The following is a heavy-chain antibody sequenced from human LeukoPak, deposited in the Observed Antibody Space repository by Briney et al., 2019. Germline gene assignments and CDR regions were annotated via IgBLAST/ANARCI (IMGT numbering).Heavy chain of an antibody. CDR3: AKNRRSTYYYLY. V-gene: IGHV3-23*01. CDR2: ISGSGGST. Sequence: GGSRRLSCAASGFTFSSYAMSWVRQAPGKGLEWVSAISGSGGSTYYADSVKGRFTISRDNSKNTLYLQMNSLRAEDTAVYYCAKNRRSTYYYLYWGQGTLVTVSS. D-gene: IGHD3-10*01. CDR1: GFTFSSYA. J-gene: IGHJ4*02.